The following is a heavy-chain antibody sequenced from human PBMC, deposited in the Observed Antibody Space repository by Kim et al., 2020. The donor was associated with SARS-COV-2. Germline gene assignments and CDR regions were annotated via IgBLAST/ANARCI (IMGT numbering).Heavy chain of an antibody. V-gene: IGHV5-51*01. J-gene: IGHJ2*01. Sequence: GESLKISCKGSGYSFTSYWIGWVRQMPGKGLEWMGIIYPGDSETRYSPSFQGQVTISADKSISTAYLQWSSLKASDTAMYYCVRPHTRDYSDSSIYWDRYFDLWGRGTLVTVSS. CDR1: GYSFTSYW. CDR2: IYPGDSET. CDR3: VRPHTRDYSDSSIYWDRYFDL. D-gene: IGHD3-22*01.